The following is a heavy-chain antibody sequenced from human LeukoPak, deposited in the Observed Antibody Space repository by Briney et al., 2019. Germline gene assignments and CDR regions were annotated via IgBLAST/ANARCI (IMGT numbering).Heavy chain of an antibody. CDR3: ARDMYRSGRVPFDY. D-gene: IGHD6-19*01. CDR2: IIPIFGTA. CDR1: GGTFSSYA. J-gene: IGHJ4*02. V-gene: IGHV1-69*06. Sequence: ASVKVSCKASGGTFSSYAISWVRQAPGQGLEWMGGIIPIFGTANYAQKFQGRVTITADKSTSTAYMELRSLRSDDMAVYYCARDMYRSGRVPFDYWGQGTLVTVSS.